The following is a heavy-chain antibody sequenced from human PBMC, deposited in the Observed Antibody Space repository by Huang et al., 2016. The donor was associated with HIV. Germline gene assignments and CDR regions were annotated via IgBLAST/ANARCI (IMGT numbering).Heavy chain of an antibody. CDR3: ARHFGSWSGYFDS. CDR2: IYCRGDT. V-gene: IGHV4-39*01. D-gene: IGHD3-10*01. Sequence: QLQLQESGPGLVRPSETLSLICTVSGGSITDSNYYWGWIRQPPGKGLEWIGSIYCRGDTEYNPSLKRRVTMAVDTSKNRFSLDIRSVAVADTAIYYCARHFGSWSGYFDSWGQGTLVPVSS. CDR1: GGSITDSNYY. J-gene: IGHJ4*02.